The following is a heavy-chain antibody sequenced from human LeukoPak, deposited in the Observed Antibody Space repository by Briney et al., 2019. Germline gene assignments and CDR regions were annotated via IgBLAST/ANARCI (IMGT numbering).Heavy chain of an antibody. V-gene: IGHV3-72*01. Sequence: GGSLRLSCAASGFTFSDHYMDWVRQARGKGLEWVGRPRNKANSYTTEYAASVKGRFSISGDDSQNSLYLHMNSLQADDTAVYFCARSGSDEAFDYWGQGTLVAVSS. D-gene: IGHD3-22*01. CDR1: GFTFSDHY. CDR2: PRNKANSYTT. CDR3: ARSGSDEAFDY. J-gene: IGHJ4*02.